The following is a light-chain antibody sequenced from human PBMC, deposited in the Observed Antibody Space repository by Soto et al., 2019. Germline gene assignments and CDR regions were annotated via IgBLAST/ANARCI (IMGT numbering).Light chain of an antibody. CDR2: GAS. V-gene: IGKV3-15*01. CDR3: QQYNNWPPWT. CDR1: QSVSSN. Sequence: EIVMTQSPATLSVSPGERATLSCRASQSVSSNLAWYQRKPGQAPRLLIYGASTRATGIPARFSGSGSGTEFTLTISSLQSEDFAVYYCQQYNNWPPWTFGQGTKVVIK. J-gene: IGKJ1*01.